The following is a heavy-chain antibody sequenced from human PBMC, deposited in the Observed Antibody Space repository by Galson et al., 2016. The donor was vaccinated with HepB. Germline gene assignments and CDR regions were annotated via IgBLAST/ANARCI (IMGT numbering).Heavy chain of an antibody. CDR2: ISVYRTI. D-gene: IGHD1-1*01. J-gene: IGHJ4*02. V-gene: IGHV3-48*04. Sequence: LRLSCAASGFTFSSYSMNWVRQAPGKGLEWVSYISVYRTIYYADSVKGRFTISRGNAENSVSLQMNTLRADDTAVYYCARSVEGHFDYWGQGILVTVSS. CDR1: GFTFSSYS. CDR3: ARSVEGHFDY.